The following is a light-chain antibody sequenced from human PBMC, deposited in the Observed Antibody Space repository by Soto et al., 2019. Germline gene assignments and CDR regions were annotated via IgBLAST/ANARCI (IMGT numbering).Light chain of an antibody. CDR2: AAT. J-gene: IGKJ4*01. CDR3: QKYNGGPLI. CDR1: QDINSY. Sequence: VQMTQYPSSLSASVGDRVNITCRAAQDINSYLAWYQQRPGRLPNLLIYAATTLQSGVPSRFSDSGSGTEFTLTISGLQPEDVATYYCQKYNGGPLIFGGGTKVEIK. V-gene: IGKV1-27*01.